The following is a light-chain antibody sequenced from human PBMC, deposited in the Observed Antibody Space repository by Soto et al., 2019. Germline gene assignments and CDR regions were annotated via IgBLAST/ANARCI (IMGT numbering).Light chain of an antibody. Sequence: EIVLTQSPATLSLSPGERATLSCGASQSVRSSYVAWFQQKPGLAPRLLIYDASSRATGIPDRFRGSGSGTDFTLTISGLEHEDFAVYYCQQYGSSPFTFDRGTKVDIK. J-gene: IGKJ3*01. CDR3: QQYGSSPFT. CDR2: DAS. CDR1: QSVRSSY. V-gene: IGKV3D-20*01.